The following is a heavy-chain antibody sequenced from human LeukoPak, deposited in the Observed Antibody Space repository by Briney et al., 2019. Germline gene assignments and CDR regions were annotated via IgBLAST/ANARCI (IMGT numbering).Heavy chain of an antibody. CDR2: IYFSGTT. D-gene: IGHD1-14*01. Sequence: SETLSLTCTVSGGCISSYYWSWIRQPPGKGLEWIGYIYFSGTTDSNPSLKSRVTISVDTSKNQFSLKPTSVTAADTAVYHCVRHEPGWRGAFDIWGQGTMVTVSS. J-gene: IGHJ3*02. V-gene: IGHV4-59*08. CDR3: VRHEPGWRGAFDI. CDR1: GGCISSYY.